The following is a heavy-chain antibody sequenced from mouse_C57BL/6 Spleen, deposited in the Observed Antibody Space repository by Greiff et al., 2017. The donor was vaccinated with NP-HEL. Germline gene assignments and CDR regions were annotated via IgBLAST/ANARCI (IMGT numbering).Heavy chain of an antibody. CDR1: GYTFTDYN. D-gene: IGHD1-1*01. CDR2: INPNNGGT. J-gene: IGHJ1*03. V-gene: IGHV1-18*01. CDR3: ARRYGSSYEYFDV. Sequence: VQLQQSGPELVKPGASVKIPCKASGYTFTDYNMDWVKQSHGKSLEWIGDINPNNGGTIYNQKFKGKATLTVDKSSSTAYMELRSLTSEDTAVYYSARRYGSSYEYFDVWGTGTTVTVSS.